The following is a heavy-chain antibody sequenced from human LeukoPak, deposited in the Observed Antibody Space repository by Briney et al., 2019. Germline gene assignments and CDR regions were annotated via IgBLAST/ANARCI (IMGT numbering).Heavy chain of an antibody. V-gene: IGHV4-59*01. CDR3: AIDYGGNSYYYYYMDV. CDR2: IYYSGST. J-gene: IGHJ6*03. CDR1: GGSISSYY. D-gene: IGHD4-23*01. Sequence: PSETLSLTCTVSGGSISSYYWSWIREPPGQGLEWIGYIYYSGSTNDNPSLKSRVTISVDTSKNQFSLKLSSVTAADTAVYYCAIDYGGNSYYYYYMDVWGKGTTVTVSS.